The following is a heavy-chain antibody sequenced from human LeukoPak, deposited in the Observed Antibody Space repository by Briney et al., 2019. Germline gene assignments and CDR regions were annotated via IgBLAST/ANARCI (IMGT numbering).Heavy chain of an antibody. Sequence: ASVKVSCKASGYTFTSYAMHWVRQAPGLRLEWMGWINAGNGNTKYSQRFQGRVTITRDTSASTAYKELSSLRSEDTAVYYCARDGVAIDYWGQGTLVTVSS. CDR2: INAGNGNT. V-gene: IGHV1-3*01. D-gene: IGHD2-15*01. CDR3: ARDGVAIDY. J-gene: IGHJ4*02. CDR1: GYTFTSYA.